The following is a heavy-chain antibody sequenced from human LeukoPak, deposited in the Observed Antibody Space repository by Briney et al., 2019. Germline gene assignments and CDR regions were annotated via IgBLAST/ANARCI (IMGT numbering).Heavy chain of an antibody. CDR3: ARGTAMGLDY. CDR2: VYYSGSA. J-gene: IGHJ4*02. D-gene: IGHD5-18*01. CDR1: GGSISSYY. V-gene: IGHV4-59*01. Sequence: PSETLSLTCTVSGGSISSYYWSWIRQPPGKGLEWIGYVYYSGSAHYNPSLKSRVTISVDTSKSQFSLKLSSVTAADTAVYYCARGTAMGLDYWGQGTLVTVSS.